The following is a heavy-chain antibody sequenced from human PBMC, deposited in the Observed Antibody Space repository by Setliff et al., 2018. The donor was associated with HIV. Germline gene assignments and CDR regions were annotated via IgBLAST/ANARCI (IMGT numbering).Heavy chain of an antibody. Sequence: PGGSLRLSCAASGFTFSGYEMNWVRQAPGKGLEWVSYISFSGTNMYYADSVKGRFTISRDNAKNSLYLQMNSLRAEDTALYFCARDRGRPDSFDIWGQGTMVTVSS. CDR2: ISFSGTNM. CDR1: GFTFSGYE. J-gene: IGHJ3*02. D-gene: IGHD1-26*01. CDR3: ARDRGRPDSFDI. V-gene: IGHV3-48*03.